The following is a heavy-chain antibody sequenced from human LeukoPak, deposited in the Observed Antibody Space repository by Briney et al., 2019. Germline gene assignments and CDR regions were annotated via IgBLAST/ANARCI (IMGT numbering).Heavy chain of an antibody. CDR3: TSGWERRHFDY. CDR2: ISAYNGNT. J-gene: IGHJ4*02. V-gene: IGHV1-18*01. D-gene: IGHD1-26*01. Sequence: ASVKVSCKASGYTFTSYGISWVRQAPGQGLEWMEWISAYNGNTNYAQKLQGRVTMTTDTSTSTAYMELRSLRSDDTAVYYCTSGWERRHFDYWGQGTLVTVSS. CDR1: GYTFTSYG.